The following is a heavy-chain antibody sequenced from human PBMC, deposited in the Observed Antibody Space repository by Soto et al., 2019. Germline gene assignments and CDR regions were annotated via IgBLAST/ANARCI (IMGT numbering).Heavy chain of an antibody. CDR2: MQPRDGRT. Sequence: QVQLVQSGAEVREPGASVKVSCKASGYSFSSLDINWVRQTTGHGLEWMGWMQPRDGRTGYAQKFQGRVTMTRDTSINTAYMELSRLTSDDTAFSYCARGVTAGVDYWGQGTLVTVSS. V-gene: IGHV1-8*01. D-gene: IGHD1-26*01. J-gene: IGHJ4*02. CDR3: ARGVTAGVDY. CDR1: GYSFSSLD.